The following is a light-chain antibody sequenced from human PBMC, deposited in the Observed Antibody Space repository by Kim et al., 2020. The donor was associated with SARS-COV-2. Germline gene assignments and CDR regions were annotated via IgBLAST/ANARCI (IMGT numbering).Light chain of an antibody. CDR3: SSYTNSDSWV. J-gene: IGLJ3*02. CDR2: HVT. Sequence: GQSFTISCAGTGSDIGAYNYVCWCQQHPGKAHKLMIFHVTKRPSGVSSRFSGSKSANTASLTISGLQPEDEADYYCSSYTNSDSWVFGGGTQLTVL. CDR1: GSDIGAYNY. V-gene: IGLV2-14*04.